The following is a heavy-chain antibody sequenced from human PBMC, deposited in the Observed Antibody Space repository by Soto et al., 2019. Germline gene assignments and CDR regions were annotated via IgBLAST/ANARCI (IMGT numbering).Heavy chain of an antibody. CDR1: GFTFSDYY. Sequence: QVQLVESGGGLVKPGGSLRLSCAASGFTFSDYYMSWIRQAPGKGLEWVSYISSSGSTIYYADSVKGRFTISRDNAKNSLYLQMSSLRAEDTAVYYCARDRLGYSSSWPYYYYYYMDVWGKGSTVTVS. CDR2: ISSSGSTI. J-gene: IGHJ6*03. CDR3: ARDRLGYSSSWPYYYYYYMDV. D-gene: IGHD6-13*01. V-gene: IGHV3-11*01.